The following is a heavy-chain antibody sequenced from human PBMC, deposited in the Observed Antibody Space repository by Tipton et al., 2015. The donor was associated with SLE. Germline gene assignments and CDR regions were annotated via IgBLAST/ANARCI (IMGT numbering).Heavy chain of an antibody. V-gene: IGHV4-61*02. J-gene: IGHJ4*02. D-gene: IGHD5-24*01. CDR3: ARITGRDGYLGFDY. Sequence: TLSLTCTVSGGSISSGSYYWSWIRQPAGKGLEWIGRIYTRGSTNYNPSLKSRVTISVDTSKNQFSLKLSSVTAADTAVYYCARITGRDGYLGFDYWGQGTLVTVSS. CDR1: GGSISSGSYY. CDR2: IYTRGST.